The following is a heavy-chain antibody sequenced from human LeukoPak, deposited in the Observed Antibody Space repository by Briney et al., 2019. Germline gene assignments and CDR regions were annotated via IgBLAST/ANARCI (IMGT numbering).Heavy chain of an antibody. V-gene: IGHV4-39*01. J-gene: IGHJ2*01. Sequence: SETLPLTCTVSGGSISSSSYYWGWIRQPPGKGLEWIGSIYYSGSTYYNPSLKSRVTISVDTSKNQFSLKLSSVTAADTAVYYCARRSRWIQLWSLSFDLWGRGTLVTVSS. CDR2: IYYSGST. D-gene: IGHD5-18*01. CDR1: GGSISSSSYY. CDR3: ARRSRWIQLWSLSFDL.